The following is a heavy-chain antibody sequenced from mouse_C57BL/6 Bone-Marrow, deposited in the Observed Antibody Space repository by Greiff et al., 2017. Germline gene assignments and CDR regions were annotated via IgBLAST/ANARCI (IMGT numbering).Heavy chain of an antibody. V-gene: IGHV1-64*01. CDR2: IHPNSGST. CDR1: GYTFTSYW. J-gene: IGHJ3*01. CDR3: ARGPLSWFAY. Sequence: QVQLQQPGAELVKPGASVTLSCKASGYTFTSYWMHWVKQRPGQGLEWIGMIHPNSGSTNYNEKFKSKATLTVEKSSSTAYMQLSSLTSEDSAVYYCARGPLSWFAYWGQGTLVTVSA.